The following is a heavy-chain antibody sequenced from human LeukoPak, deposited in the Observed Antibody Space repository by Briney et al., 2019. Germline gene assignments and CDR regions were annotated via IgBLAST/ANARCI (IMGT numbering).Heavy chain of an antibody. J-gene: IGHJ4*02. CDR2: ISGSGGST. CDR3: ARDPAAAGYFDY. D-gene: IGHD6-13*01. Sequence: GGSLRLSCAASGFTFSSYAMSWVRQAPGKGLEWVSAISGSGGSTYYADSVKGRFTISRDNSKNTLYLQMNSLRAEDTAAYYCARDPAAAGYFDYWGQGTLVTVSS. V-gene: IGHV3-23*01. CDR1: GFTFSSYA.